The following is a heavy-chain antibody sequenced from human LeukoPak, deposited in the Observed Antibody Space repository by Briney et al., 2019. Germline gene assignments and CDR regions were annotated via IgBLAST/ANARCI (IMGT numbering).Heavy chain of an antibody. D-gene: IGHD2-2*01. Sequence: QTGGSLRLSCAASGFTFSSYGMHWVRQAPGRGLEWVAVISYDRSNKYYADSVKGRFTISRDNSKNTLYLQMNSLRAEDTAVYYCASQYCSSTSCASFDYWGQGTLVTVSS. CDR2: ISYDRSNK. CDR3: ASQYCSSTSCASFDY. J-gene: IGHJ4*02. V-gene: IGHV3-30*03. CDR1: GFTFSSYG.